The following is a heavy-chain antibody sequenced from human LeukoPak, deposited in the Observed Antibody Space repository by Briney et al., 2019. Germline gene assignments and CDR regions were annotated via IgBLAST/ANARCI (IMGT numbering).Heavy chain of an antibody. J-gene: IGHJ4*02. Sequence: SQTLSLTCAISGDSVSSNSAAWNWIRQSPSRGLEWLGRTYYRSKWYNDYAVSVKSRITINPDTSKNQFSLQLNSVTPEDTAVYHCARSGNYYDSSGRFDYWGQGTLVTVSS. CDR3: ARSGNYYDSSGRFDY. D-gene: IGHD3-22*01. CDR1: GDSVSSNSAA. CDR2: TYYRSKWYN. V-gene: IGHV6-1*01.